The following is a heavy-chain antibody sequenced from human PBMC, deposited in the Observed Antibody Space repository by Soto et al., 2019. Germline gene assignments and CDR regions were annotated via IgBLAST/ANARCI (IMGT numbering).Heavy chain of an antibody. D-gene: IGHD1-1*01. CDR1: GFTFSDYY. J-gene: IGHJ4*02. CDR3: ATYNDGTKFDY. Sequence: GGSLRLSCAASGFTFSDYYMSWIRQAPGKGLEWVSYISSTSSYTNYADSVKGRFTISRDNAKNSLYLQMNSLRAEDTAVYYCATYNDGTKFDYWGQGTLVTVSS. CDR2: ISSTSSYT. V-gene: IGHV3-11*06.